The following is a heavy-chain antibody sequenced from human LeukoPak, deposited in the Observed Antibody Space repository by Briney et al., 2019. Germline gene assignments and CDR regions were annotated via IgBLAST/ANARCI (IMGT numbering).Heavy chain of an antibody. CDR2: IKQDGSEK. CDR1: GFTFIAYW. Sequence: GGSLRLSCAASGFTFIAYWMSCVRQAPGKGLEWVANIKQDGSEKYYVDSVKGQFTISRDNAKNSLYLQMNSLRAEDTAVYYCARSQTTTVAGTWDYWGQGTLVTVSS. V-gene: IGHV3-7*01. CDR3: ARSQTTTVAGTWDY. J-gene: IGHJ4*02. D-gene: IGHD6-19*01.